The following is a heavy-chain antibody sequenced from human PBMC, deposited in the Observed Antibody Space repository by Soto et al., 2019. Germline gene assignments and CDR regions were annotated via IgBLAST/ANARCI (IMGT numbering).Heavy chain of an antibody. CDR2: ISPYNGNT. CDR1: GYSFTSYV. V-gene: IGHV1-18*01. Sequence: ASVKVYCKASGYSFTSYVISLVRQAPGQGLEWMGRISPYNGNTNYAQRLQGRVTMTTDTSTSTAYMELRSLRSDDTAVYYCARSPSRLLIYGSPYPNLFDPWGQGTLVTVS. J-gene: IGHJ5*01. D-gene: IGHD6-13*01. CDR3: ARSPSRLLIYGSPYPNLFDP.